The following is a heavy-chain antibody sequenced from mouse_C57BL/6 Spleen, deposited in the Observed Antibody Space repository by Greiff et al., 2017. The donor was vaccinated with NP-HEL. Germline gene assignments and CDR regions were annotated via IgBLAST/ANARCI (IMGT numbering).Heavy chain of an antibody. CDR2: ISSGSSTI. CDR1: GFTFSDYG. Sequence: EVQLVESGGGLVKPGGSLKLSCAASGFTFSDYGMHWVRQAPEKGLEWVAYISSGSSTIYYADTVKGRFTISRDNAKNTLFLQMTSLRSEDTAMYYCARVGGLRRPYAMDYWGQGTSVTVSS. V-gene: IGHV5-17*01. D-gene: IGHD2-4*01. CDR3: ARVGGLRRPYAMDY. J-gene: IGHJ4*01.